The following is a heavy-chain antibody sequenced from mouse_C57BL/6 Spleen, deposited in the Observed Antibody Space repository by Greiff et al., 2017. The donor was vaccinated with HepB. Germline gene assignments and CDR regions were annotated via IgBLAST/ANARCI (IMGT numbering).Heavy chain of an antibody. V-gene: IGHV1-76*01. D-gene: IGHD2-5*01. Sequence: VQLQESGAELVRPGASVKLSCKASGYTFTDYYINWVKQRPGQGLEWIARIYPGSGNTYYNEKFKGKATLTAEKSSSTAYMQLSSLTSEDSAVYFCARYSNYYWYFDVWGTGTTVTVSS. J-gene: IGHJ1*03. CDR3: ARYSNYYWYFDV. CDR1: GYTFTDYY. CDR2: IYPGSGNT.